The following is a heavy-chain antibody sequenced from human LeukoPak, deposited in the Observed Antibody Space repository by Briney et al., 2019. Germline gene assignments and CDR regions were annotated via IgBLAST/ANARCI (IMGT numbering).Heavy chain of an antibody. J-gene: IGHJ3*02. D-gene: IGHD5-24*01. CDR1: GGTFSSYA. V-gene: IGHV1-69*05. CDR3: ASSEAEMATILYAFDI. Sequence: SVKVSCKASGGTFSSYAISWVRQAPGQGLEWIGRIIPIFGTANYAQKFQGRVTITTDESTSTAYMELSSLRSEDTAVYYCASSEAEMATILYAFDIWGQGTMVTVSS. CDR2: IIPIFGTA.